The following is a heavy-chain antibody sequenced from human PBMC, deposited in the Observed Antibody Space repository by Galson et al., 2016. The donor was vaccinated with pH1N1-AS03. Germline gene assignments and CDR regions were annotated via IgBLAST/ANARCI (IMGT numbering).Heavy chain of an antibody. CDR2: IIPVFDTP. V-gene: IGHV1-69*13. J-gene: IGHJ4*02. D-gene: IGHD3-3*01. CDR1: GGSFSTYA. Sequence: SVKVSCKASGGSFSTYAITWVRQAPGQGLEWMGGIIPVFDTPNYAQKFQGRVTITADESRNTAYMELSSLRSADTAVYYCAREATIFGVAGLHMDVWGQGTLVTVSS. CDR3: AREATIFGVAGLHMDV.